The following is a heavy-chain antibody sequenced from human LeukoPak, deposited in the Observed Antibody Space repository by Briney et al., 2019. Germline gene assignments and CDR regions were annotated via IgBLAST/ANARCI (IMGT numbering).Heavy chain of an antibody. J-gene: IGHJ6*03. V-gene: IGHV1-18*01. Sequence: ASVKVSCKASGYTFTSYGISWVRQAPGQGLERMGWISAYNGNTNYAQKLQGRVTMTTDTSTSTAYMELRSLRSDDTAVYYCAGCGYSYGPMYYMDVWGKGTTVTVSS. CDR3: AGCGYSYGPMYYMDV. D-gene: IGHD5-18*01. CDR1: GYTFTSYG. CDR2: ISAYNGNT.